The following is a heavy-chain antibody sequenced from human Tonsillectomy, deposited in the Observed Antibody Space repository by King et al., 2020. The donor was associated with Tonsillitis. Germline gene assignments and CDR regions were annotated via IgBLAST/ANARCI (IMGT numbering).Heavy chain of an antibody. J-gene: IGHJ3*02. CDR1: GFTFSSYW. D-gene: IGHD2-15*01. Sequence: EQLVQSGGDLVQPGGSVRLSCAASGFTFSSYWMSWVRQAPGKGLEWVANIKEDGTEKYYVDSVKGRFTISRDNAKKSLYLQMNSLRAEDTAVYYCARDPGSDACDIWGQGTMVTVSS. V-gene: IGHV3-7*01. CDR2: IKEDGTEK. CDR3: ARDPGSDACDI.